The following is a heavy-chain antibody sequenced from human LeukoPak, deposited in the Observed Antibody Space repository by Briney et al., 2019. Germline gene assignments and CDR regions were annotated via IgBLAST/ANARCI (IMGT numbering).Heavy chain of an antibody. Sequence: PGGSLRLSCAASGFTVSSNYMSWVRQAPGKGLEWVSVIYSGGWTDYADSVKGRFTISRDNSKNTLYLPMNSLRAEDTAVFYCARVRLDRFDSSGPFDYWGQGTLVTVSS. CDR2: IYSGGWT. CDR3: ARVRLDRFDSSGPFDY. J-gene: IGHJ4*02. D-gene: IGHD3-22*01. CDR1: GFTVSSNY. V-gene: IGHV3-66*01.